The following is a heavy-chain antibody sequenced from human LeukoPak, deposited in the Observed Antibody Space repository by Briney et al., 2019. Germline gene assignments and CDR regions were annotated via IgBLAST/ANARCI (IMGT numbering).Heavy chain of an antibody. Sequence: SETLSLTCAVSGGSISSGGYSWSWIRQPPGKGLEWIGYIYHSGSTYYNPSLKSRVTISVDTSKNQFSLKLSSVTAADTAVYYCARTGIQLWLLAPSYYFDYWGQGTLVTVSS. V-gene: IGHV4-30-2*01. J-gene: IGHJ4*02. CDR1: GGSISSGGYS. CDR3: ARTGIQLWLLAPSYYFDY. CDR2: IYHSGST. D-gene: IGHD5-18*01.